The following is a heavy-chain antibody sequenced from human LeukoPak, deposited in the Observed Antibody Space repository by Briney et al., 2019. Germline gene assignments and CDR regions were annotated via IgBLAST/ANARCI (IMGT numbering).Heavy chain of an antibody. CDR2: ISGSGDTT. Sequence: GGSLRLSCATSGFIFSNYAVNWVRQAPGKGLEWVSIISGSGDTTYYADSVKGRFTISRDNAKNSLYLQMNSLRAEDMALYYCAKSEWELLSGALDYWGQGTLVTVSS. CDR1: GFIFSNYA. V-gene: IGHV3-23*01. D-gene: IGHD1-26*01. CDR3: AKSEWELLSGALDY. J-gene: IGHJ4*02.